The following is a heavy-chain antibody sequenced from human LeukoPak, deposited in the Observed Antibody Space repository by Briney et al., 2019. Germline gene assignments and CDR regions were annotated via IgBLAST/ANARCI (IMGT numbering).Heavy chain of an antibody. CDR3: ARDRPTGSSRVFVVQ. D-gene: IGHD3-3*01. Sequence: GGSLRLSCTASGFTFSTYAMTWVRQAPGKGLEWISSMSSGGFYIYYSDSVRGRFTISRDNAKSSLYLVMNSLRAEDTAIYYCARDRPTGSSRVFVVQWGQGTLVTVSS. V-gene: IGHV3-21*06. J-gene: IGHJ4*02. CDR2: MSSGGFYI. CDR1: GFTFSTYA.